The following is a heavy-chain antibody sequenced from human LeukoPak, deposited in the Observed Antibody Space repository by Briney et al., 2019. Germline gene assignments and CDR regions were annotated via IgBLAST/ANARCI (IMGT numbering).Heavy chain of an antibody. V-gene: IGHV3-7*01. D-gene: IGHD2-2*01. Sequence: GGSLRLSCAASGFTFSHFWMSWVRQAPGKGLEWVAYIKKTGSETYYVDSVKGRFTITRDNTRNSLFLQMYSLRAEDTAVYFCARVHCSSTSCYVDYWGQGTLVTVSS. CDR1: GFTFSHFW. CDR2: IKKTGSET. J-gene: IGHJ4*02. CDR3: ARVHCSSTSCYVDY.